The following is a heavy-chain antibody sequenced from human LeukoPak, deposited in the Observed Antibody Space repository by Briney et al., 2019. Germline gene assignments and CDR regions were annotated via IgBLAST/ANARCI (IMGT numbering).Heavy chain of an antibody. Sequence: PSQTLSLTCTVSGGSISSGGYYWSWIRQHPGKGLEWIGYIYYSGSTYYNPSLKSRVTISVDTSKNQFSLKLSSVTAADTAVYYCARGSHCSGGSCYSGTFYNWFDPWGQGTLVTVSS. CDR1: GGSISSGGYY. CDR2: IYYSGST. D-gene: IGHD2-15*01. CDR3: ARGSHCSGGSCYSGTFYNWFDP. V-gene: IGHV4-31*03. J-gene: IGHJ5*02.